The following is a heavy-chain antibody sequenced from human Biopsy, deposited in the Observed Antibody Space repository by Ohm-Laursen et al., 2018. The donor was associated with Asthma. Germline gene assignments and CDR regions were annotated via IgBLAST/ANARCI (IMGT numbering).Heavy chain of an antibody. J-gene: IGHJ3*01. V-gene: IGHV3-30*03. CDR3: ARGQVKKEQLDRHRGFDL. CDR1: NFIFRNYA. CDR2: ISYDETDQ. D-gene: IGHD1/OR15-1a*01. Sequence: SLRLSCAASNFIFRNYAMHWVRQSPDKGLEWLAVISYDETDQFYADSVKGRFTVSRDNPNNTLYLQLNSLRPADRAIYYFARGQVKKEQLDRHRGFDLWGEGTVVTVSS.